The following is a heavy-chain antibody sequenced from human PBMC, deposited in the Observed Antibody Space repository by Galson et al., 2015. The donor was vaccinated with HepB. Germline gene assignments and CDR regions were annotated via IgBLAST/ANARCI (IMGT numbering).Heavy chain of an antibody. J-gene: IGHJ4*02. Sequence: SVKVSCKASGYTFTSYYMHWVRQAPGQGLEWMGIINPSGGSTSYAQKFQGRVTMTRDTSTSTVYMELSSLRSEDTAVYYCATKGISPSGSYSPFDYWGQGTLVTVSS. CDR1: GYTFTSYY. V-gene: IGHV1-46*01. CDR3: ATKGISPSGSYSPFDY. CDR2: INPSGGST. D-gene: IGHD1-26*01.